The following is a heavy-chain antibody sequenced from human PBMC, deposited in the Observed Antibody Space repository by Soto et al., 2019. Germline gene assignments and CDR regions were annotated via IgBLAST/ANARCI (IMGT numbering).Heavy chain of an antibody. CDR3: ARRQWDDFDI. J-gene: IGHJ3*02. CDR2: TRNKANSYTT. Sequence: EVQLVESGGALVQPGGSLRLSCSASGFILSDHFIDWVRQAPGKGLEWVGRTRNKANSYTTEYAASVNGRFTISRDDSKNSLYLQMNSLKSEDTAVYYCARRQWDDFDIWGQGTVVNVCS. D-gene: IGHD2-8*01. V-gene: IGHV3-72*01. CDR1: GFILSDHF.